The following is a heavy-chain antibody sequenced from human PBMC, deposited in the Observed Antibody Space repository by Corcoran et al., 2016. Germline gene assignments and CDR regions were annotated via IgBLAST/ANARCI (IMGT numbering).Heavy chain of an antibody. Sequence: QVQLVQSGAEVKKPGASVKVSCKAYGYTFTGYYMHWVRQAPGQGLEWMGRINPNSGGTNYAQKFQGRVTMTRDTSISTAYMELSRLGSDDTAVDYCARDACGSCWPFDYWGQGTLVTVSS. CDR1: GYTFTGYY. V-gene: IGHV1-2*06. CDR2: INPNSGGT. D-gene: IGHD6-19*01. CDR3: ARDACGSCWPFDY. J-gene: IGHJ4*02.